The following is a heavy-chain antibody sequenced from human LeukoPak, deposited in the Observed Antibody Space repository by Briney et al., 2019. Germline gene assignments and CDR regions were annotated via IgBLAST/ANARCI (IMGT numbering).Heavy chain of an antibody. CDR2: IGTDGASP. V-gene: IGHV3-23*01. J-gene: IGHJ4*02. CDR1: GFTFRSYA. D-gene: IGHD2-15*01. Sequence: GGSLRLSCAASGFTFRSYAMSWVRQIPGKGLEWVSAIGTDGASPYYADSVKGRFSISRDDSKNTLHLQMSSLRAEDTAKYYCAQQLGYCSSGTCYFTYWGQGALVTVSS. CDR3: AQQLGYCSSGTCYFTY.